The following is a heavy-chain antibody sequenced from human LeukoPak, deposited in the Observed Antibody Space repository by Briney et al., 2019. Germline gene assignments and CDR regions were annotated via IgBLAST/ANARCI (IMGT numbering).Heavy chain of an antibody. D-gene: IGHD6-13*01. CDR2: IIPIFGTA. V-gene: IGHV1-69*13. J-gene: IGHJ4*02. CDR1: GGTFSSYA. Sequence: GASVKVSCKASGGTFSSYAISGVRQAPGQGLEWMGGIIPIFGTANYAQKFQGRVTITADESTSTAYMELRSLRSDDTAVYYCARDLLRPGYSSSWHNDYWGQGTLVTVSS. CDR3: ARDLLRPGYSSSWHNDY.